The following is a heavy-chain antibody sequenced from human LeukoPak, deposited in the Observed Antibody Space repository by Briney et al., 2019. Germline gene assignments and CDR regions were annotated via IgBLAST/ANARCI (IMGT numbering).Heavy chain of an antibody. Sequence: GGSLRLSCAASGFTFSSYVMSWVRQAPGKGLQWVSGISGSGGDTYYADSVKGRFTISRDNSKNTLYLQMNSLRAEDTAVYYCAKDGGLRLFDYWGQGTLVTVSS. CDR1: GFTFSSYV. V-gene: IGHV3-23*01. CDR3: AKDGGLRLFDY. CDR2: ISGSGGDT. J-gene: IGHJ4*02. D-gene: IGHD3-16*01.